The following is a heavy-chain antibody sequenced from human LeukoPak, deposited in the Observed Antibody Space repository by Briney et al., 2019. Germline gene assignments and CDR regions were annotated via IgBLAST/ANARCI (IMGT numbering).Heavy chain of an antibody. CDR1: GFTFSSSA. D-gene: IGHD2-15*01. CDR3: AKQLGYCSDGSCYFPY. CDR2: ISNNGGCT. V-gene: IGHV3-23*01. J-gene: IGHJ4*02. Sequence: GGSLRLSCAASGFTFSSSAMSWVRQAPGKGLEWVSAISNNGGCTYYADSVQGRFTISRDNSKSTLCLQMNSLRAEDTAVYYCAKQLGYCSDGSCYFPYWGQGTLVTVPS.